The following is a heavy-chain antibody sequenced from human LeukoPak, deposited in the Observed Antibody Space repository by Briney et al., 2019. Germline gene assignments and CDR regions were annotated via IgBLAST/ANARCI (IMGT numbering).Heavy chain of an antibody. CDR1: GFTFSSYW. D-gene: IGHD3-10*01. J-gene: IGHJ4*02. Sequence: PGGSLRLSCAASGFTFSSYWMHWVRQAPGKGLVWVSCINSDGSSTSYADSVKGRFTISGDNAKNTLYLQMNSLRAEDTAVYYCARDRWFGPADWGQGTLVTVSS. CDR3: ARDRWFGPAD. CDR2: INSDGSST. V-gene: IGHV3-74*01.